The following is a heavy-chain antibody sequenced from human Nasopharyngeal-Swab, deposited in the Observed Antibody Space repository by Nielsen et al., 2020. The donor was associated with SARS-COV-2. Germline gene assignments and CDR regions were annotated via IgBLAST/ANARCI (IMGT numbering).Heavy chain of an antibody. CDR1: GYTFTSHY. D-gene: IGHD3-10*01. J-gene: IGHJ6*02. Sequence: ASVKVSCKGTGYTFTSHYMHWVRQAPGQGLEWMGILNSNSGRTTYAQKFLGRVTMTRDTSTSTVYMELSSLRSEDTAVYYCARRPYGYYYGMDIWGQGTTVTVSS. CDR2: LNSNSGRT. V-gene: IGHV1-46*01. CDR3: ARRPYGYYYGMDI.